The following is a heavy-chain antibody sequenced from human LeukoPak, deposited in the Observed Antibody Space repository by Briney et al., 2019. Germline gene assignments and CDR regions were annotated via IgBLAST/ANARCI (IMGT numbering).Heavy chain of an antibody. CDR1: GFTFSSYS. D-gene: IGHD6-13*01. CDR3: ARDPSAAGTGYYYYYMDV. Sequence: KPGGSLRLSCAASGFTFSSYSMNWVRQAPGKGLEWVSSISSSSSYIYYADSVKGRFTISRDNAKNSLYLQMNSLRAEDTAVYYCARDPSAAGTGYYYYYMDVWGKGTTVTVSS. V-gene: IGHV3-21*01. J-gene: IGHJ6*03. CDR2: ISSSSSYI.